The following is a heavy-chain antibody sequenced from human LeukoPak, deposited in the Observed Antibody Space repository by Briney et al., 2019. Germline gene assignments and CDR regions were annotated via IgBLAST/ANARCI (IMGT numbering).Heavy chain of an antibody. V-gene: IGHV1-2*02. J-gene: IGHJ5*02. CDR1: GYTLTDYY. CDR3: ARDPTLGNYYSRFDP. CDR2: INPYSGGT. Sequence: ASVKVSCKASGYTLTDYYMHWVRQAPGQGLEWMGWINPYSGGTHYAQKFQGRVTMTRDTSISTAYMELSRLRSDDTAVYYCARDPTLGNYYSRFDPWGQGTLVTVSS. D-gene: IGHD1-26*01.